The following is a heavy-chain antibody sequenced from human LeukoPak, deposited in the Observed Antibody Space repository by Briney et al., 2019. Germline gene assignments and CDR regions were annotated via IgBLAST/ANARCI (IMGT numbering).Heavy chain of an antibody. D-gene: IGHD6-6*01. CDR3: ARAEQLAEFDY. J-gene: IGHJ4*02. CDR1: GYTFTSYY. CDR2: INPSGGST. V-gene: IGHV1-46*01. Sequence: ASVTVSCKASGYTFTSYYMHWVRQAPGQGLEWMGIINPSGGSTSYAQKFQGRVTMTRDTSTSTVYMELSSLRSEDTAVYYCARAEQLAEFDYWGQGTLVTVSS.